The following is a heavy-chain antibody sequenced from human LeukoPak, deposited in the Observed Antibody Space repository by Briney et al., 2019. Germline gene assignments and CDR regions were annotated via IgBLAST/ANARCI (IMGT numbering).Heavy chain of an antibody. Sequence: SETLSLTCTVSSGSISTSNYYWGWVRQPPGKALEWIGNIFYSGSTNYNPSLKSRVTISVDTSKNQFSLKLSSVTAADTAVYYCACGRFYDAFDIWGQGTMVTVSS. CDR1: SGSISTSNYY. CDR2: IFYSGST. J-gene: IGHJ3*02. D-gene: IGHD2/OR15-2a*01. CDR3: ACGRFYDAFDI. V-gene: IGHV4-61*05.